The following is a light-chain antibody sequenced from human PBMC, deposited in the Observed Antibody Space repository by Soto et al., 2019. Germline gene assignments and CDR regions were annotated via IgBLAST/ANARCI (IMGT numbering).Light chain of an antibody. CDR1: QGISSA. CDR3: QQLHQA. Sequence: AIPLTQSPSSLSASVGDRVTITCRASQGISSALAWYQQKPGKAPKLLIYDASSLESGVPSRFSGSGSGTDFTLTISSLQPEDFATYYCQQLHQAFGQGTKLEIK. CDR2: DAS. V-gene: IGKV1-13*02. J-gene: IGKJ2*01.